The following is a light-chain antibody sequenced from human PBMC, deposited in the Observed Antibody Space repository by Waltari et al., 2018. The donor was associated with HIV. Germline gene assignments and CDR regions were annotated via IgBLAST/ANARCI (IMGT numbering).Light chain of an antibody. V-gene: IGLV2-14*03. CDR3: SSYSTLKTIL. Sequence: QSALTQPASVSGSPGQSVTISCTGGNTDIGAFDLVSWYQQRSGEAQQLILFGVTSRPSGVSSRFSGFKSGHTASLTISVLHDGDVAYYFCSSYSTLKTILFGGGTKLTV. J-gene: IGLJ3*02. CDR1: NTDIGAFDL. CDR2: GVT.